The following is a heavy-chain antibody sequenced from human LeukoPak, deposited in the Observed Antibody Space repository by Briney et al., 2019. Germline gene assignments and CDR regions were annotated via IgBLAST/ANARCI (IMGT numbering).Heavy chain of an antibody. D-gene: IGHD6-13*01. Sequence: GGSLRLSCAASGFTFSSYGMHWVRQAPGKGLEWVAFIRYDGSNKYYADSVKGRFTISRDNSKNTLYLQMNSLRAEDTAVYYCASDIAAAGWGYFDYWGQGTLVTVSS. CDR2: IRYDGSNK. V-gene: IGHV3-30*02. CDR3: ASDIAAAGWGYFDY. J-gene: IGHJ4*02. CDR1: GFTFSSYG.